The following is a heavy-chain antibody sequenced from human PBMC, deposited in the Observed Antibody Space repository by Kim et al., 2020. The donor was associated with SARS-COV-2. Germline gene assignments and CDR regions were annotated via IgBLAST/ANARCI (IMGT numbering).Heavy chain of an antibody. CDR1: GGSVSSGSYY. J-gene: IGHJ4*02. D-gene: IGHD3-9*01. CDR3: ARDHYDILTGSTRFDY. V-gene: IGHV4-61*01. Sequence: SETLSLTCTVSGGSVSSGSYYWSWIRQPPGKGLEWIGYIYYSGSTNYNPSLKSRVTISVDTSKNQFSLKLSSVTAADTAVYYCARDHYDILTGSTRFDYWGQGTLVTVSS. CDR2: IYYSGST.